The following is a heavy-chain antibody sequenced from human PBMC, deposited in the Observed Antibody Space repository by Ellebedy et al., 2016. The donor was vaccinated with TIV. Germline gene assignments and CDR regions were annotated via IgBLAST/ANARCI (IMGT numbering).Heavy chain of an antibody. CDR1: GFTFSGYG. D-gene: IGHD3-16*01. CDR2: ISYNGNSH. J-gene: IGHJ4*02. V-gene: IGHV3-30*18. CDR3: AKNLRPLRGGAMDS. Sequence: GESLKISCAASGFTFSGYGMHWVRQTPGKGLEWRAVISYNGNSHFYADSVNGRITISRDNSKNTLSFQMNSLRAEDTAVYYCAKNLRPLRGGAMDSWGRGALVTVSS.